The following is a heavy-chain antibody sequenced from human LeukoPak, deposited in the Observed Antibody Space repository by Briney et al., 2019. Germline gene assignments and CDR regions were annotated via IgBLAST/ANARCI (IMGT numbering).Heavy chain of an antibody. V-gene: IGHV4-39*07. Sequence: SETLSLTRTVSGGSISSTTNYWGWIRQSPGKGLEWIGSIYYSGNTYYNPSLKNRVTISIDTSKNQFSLKLSSVTAADTAVYYCAKMRLDWYFDLWGRDTLVTVSS. D-gene: IGHD5-24*01. CDR1: GGSISSTTNY. J-gene: IGHJ2*01. CDR3: AKMRLDWYFDL. CDR2: IYYSGNT.